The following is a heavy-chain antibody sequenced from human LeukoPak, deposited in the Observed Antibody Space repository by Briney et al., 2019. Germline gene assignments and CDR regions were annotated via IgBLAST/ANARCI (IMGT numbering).Heavy chain of an antibody. Sequence: SETLSLTCAVYGGSFSGYYWSWIRQPPGKGLEWIGEINHSGSTNYNPSLKSRVTISVDTSKNQFSLKLSSVTAADTAVYYCAGGDYYDSSGFDYWGQGTPVTVSS. V-gene: IGHV4-34*01. D-gene: IGHD3-22*01. J-gene: IGHJ4*02. CDR2: INHSGST. CDR3: AGGDYYDSSGFDY. CDR1: GGSFSGYY.